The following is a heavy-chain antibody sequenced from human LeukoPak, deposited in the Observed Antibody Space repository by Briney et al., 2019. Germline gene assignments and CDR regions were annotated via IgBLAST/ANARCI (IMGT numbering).Heavy chain of an antibody. J-gene: IGHJ6*03. CDR2: IYYSGST. Sequence: PSETLSLTCAVSGGSISSSSYYWGWIRQPPGKGLEWIGYIYYSGSTNYNPSLKSRVTISVDTSKNQFSLKLSSVTAADTAVYYCARGYGDYGYYYYYMDVWGKGTTVTVSS. CDR3: ARGYGDYGYYYYYMDV. V-gene: IGHV4-61*05. CDR1: GGSISSSSYY. D-gene: IGHD4-17*01.